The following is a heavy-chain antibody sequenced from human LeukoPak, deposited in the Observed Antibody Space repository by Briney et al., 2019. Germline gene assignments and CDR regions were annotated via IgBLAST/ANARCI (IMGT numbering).Heavy chain of an antibody. CDR2: ISAYNGNT. CDR1: GYTFTSYG. J-gene: IGHJ6*02. V-gene: IGHV1-18*01. CDR3: ARDQCCSGGSCCHDYYYYGMDV. D-gene: IGHD2-15*01. Sequence: AASVKVSCKASGYTFTSYGISWVRQAPGQGLEWMGWISAYNGNTNYAQKLQGRVTMTTDTSTSTAYMELRSLRSDDTAVYYCARDQCCSGGSCCHDYYYYGMDVWGQGTTVTVSS.